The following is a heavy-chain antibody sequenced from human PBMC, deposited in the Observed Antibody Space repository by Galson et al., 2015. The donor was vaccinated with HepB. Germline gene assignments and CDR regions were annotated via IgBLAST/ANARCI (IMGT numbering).Heavy chain of an antibody. CDR2: ISAYNGNT. D-gene: IGHD2-2*01. CDR3: ARDPGCSSTSCLNNWFDP. Sequence: SVKVSCKASGGTFSSYGISWVRQAPGQGLEWMGWISAYNGNTNYAQKLQGRVTMTTDTSTSTAYMKLRSLRSDDTAVYYCARDPGCSSTSCLNNWFDPWGQGTLVTVSS. J-gene: IGHJ5*02. V-gene: IGHV1-18*01. CDR1: GGTFSSYG.